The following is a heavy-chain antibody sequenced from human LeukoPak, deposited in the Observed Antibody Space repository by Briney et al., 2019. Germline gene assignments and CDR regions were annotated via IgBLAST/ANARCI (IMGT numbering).Heavy chain of an antibody. V-gene: IGHV4-59*01. CDR2: IYYSGST. CDR1: GGSISSYY. D-gene: IGHD1-26*01. CDR3: ATSLVGATTPFDI. Sequence: SETLSLTCTVSGGSISSYYWSWIRQPPGKGLEWIGYIYYSGSTNYNPSLKSRVTISVDTSKNQFSLTLNSVTAADTAVYYCATSLVGATTPFDIWGQGTMVTVSS. J-gene: IGHJ3*02.